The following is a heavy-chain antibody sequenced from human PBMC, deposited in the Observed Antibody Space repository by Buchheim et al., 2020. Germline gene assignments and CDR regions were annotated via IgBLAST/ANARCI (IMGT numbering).Heavy chain of an antibody. CDR2: IYYSGST. CDR3: ARHVGSSSSRIYSYYYGMDV. Sequence: QLQLQESGPGLVKPSETLSLTCTVSGGSISSSSYYWGWIRQPPGKGLVWIGSIYYSGSTNYNPSLQSRVTISVVMSKNQFSLKLSSVTAADTAVYYCARHVGSSSSRIYSYYYGMDVWGQGTT. J-gene: IGHJ6*02. V-gene: IGHV4-39*01. CDR1: GGSISSSSYY. D-gene: IGHD6-6*01.